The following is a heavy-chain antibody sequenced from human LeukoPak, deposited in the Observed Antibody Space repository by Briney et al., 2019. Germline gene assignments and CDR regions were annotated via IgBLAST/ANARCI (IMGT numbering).Heavy chain of an antibody. CDR2: ISSSGSTI. CDR3: AELGITMIGGV. V-gene: IGHV3-48*03. CDR1: GFSFSTYE. J-gene: IGHJ6*04. D-gene: IGHD3-10*02. Sequence: GGSLRLSCAASGFSFSTYEMIWVRQAPGKGLEWVSYISSSGSTIYYADSVKGRFTISRDNAKNSLYLQMNSLRAEDTAVYYCAELGITMIGGVWGKGTTVTISS.